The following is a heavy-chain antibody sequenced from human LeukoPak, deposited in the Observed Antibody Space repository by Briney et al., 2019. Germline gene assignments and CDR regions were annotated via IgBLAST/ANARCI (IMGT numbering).Heavy chain of an antibody. CDR1: GGSISSSSYY. V-gene: IGHV4-39*01. D-gene: IGHD3-22*01. J-gene: IGHJ4*02. CDR2: IYYSGST. CDR3: ASGYDSSGYYYYFDY. Sequence: SETLSLTCTVSGGSISSSSYYWGWIRQPPGKGLEWIGSIYYSGSTYYNPSLKSRVPIYVDTSKNALSLKLSSVTAADTAVYYCASGYDSSGYYYYFDYWGQGTLVTVSS.